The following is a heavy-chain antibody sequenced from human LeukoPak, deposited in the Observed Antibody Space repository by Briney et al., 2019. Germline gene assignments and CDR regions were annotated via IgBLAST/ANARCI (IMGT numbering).Heavy chain of an antibody. D-gene: IGHD2-2*01. CDR3: ASGLPAAGLIP. CDR2: IYTSGST. Sequence: PSETLSLTCTVSGGSISSGSYYWSWIRQPAGKGLEWIGRIYTSGSTNYNPSLKSRVTISVDTSKNQFSLKLSSVTAADTAVYYCASGLPAAGLIPWGQGTLVTVSS. CDR1: GGSISSGSYY. V-gene: IGHV4-61*02. J-gene: IGHJ5*02.